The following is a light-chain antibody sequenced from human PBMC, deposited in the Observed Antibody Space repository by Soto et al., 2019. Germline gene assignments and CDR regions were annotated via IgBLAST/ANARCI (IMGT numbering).Light chain of an antibody. CDR2: GAY. CDR3: QQYGTSPTT. Sequence: IVLTQSPGTLSLSPGEGATLSCRASQSVSGSYLAWYQQRPGQAPRLVIYGAYRRATGIPVRFSGSGSGTDFTLSISRLEPEDFAVYYCQQYGTSPTTFGPGTRVDIK. CDR1: QSVSGSY. V-gene: IGKV3-20*01. J-gene: IGKJ3*01.